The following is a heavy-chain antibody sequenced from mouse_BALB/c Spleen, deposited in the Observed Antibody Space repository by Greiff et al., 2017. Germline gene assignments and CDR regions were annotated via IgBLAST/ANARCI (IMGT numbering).Heavy chain of an antibody. J-gene: IGHJ4*01. CDR1: GYTFTSYW. D-gene: IGHD2-1*01. V-gene: IGHV1S81*02. CDR3: ARYHGYYAMDY. Sequence: QVQLQQPGAELVKPGASVKLSCKASGYTFTSYWMHWVKQRPGQGLEWIGEINPSNGRTNYNEKFKSKATLTVDKSSSTAYMQLSSLTSEDSAVYYCARYHGYYAMDYWGQGTSVTVSS. CDR2: INPSNGRT.